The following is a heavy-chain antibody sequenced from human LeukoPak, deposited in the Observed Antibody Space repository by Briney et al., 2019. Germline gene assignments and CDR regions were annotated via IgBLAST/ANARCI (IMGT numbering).Heavy chain of an antibody. J-gene: IGHJ4*02. Sequence: GGSQRLSCAVSRITFRNAWMSWVRQAPGKGLEWVARIRSKTEGETKEYAASVKGRFTISRDDSRSRLYLQMNSLKTEDTAVYYCATGVVTGTSRWGQGTLVTVSS. V-gene: IGHV3-15*01. CDR1: RITFRNAW. D-gene: IGHD1-1*01. CDR2: IRSKTEGETK. CDR3: ATGVVTGTSR.